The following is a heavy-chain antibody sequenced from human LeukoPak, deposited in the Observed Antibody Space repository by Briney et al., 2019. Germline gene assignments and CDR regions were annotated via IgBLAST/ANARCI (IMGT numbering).Heavy chain of an antibody. V-gene: IGHV3-74*01. J-gene: IGHJ5*02. CDR1: GFPFSGYW. D-gene: IGHD6-13*01. Sequence: PGVSLRLSCAPSGFPFSGYWMLWVRQASGKGLVWVSRLKHDGSITTYADSVEGGFTISRHNAKNTLYLQMHSLRVDDTAVYYCGREAALGSWGEGTLVTVSS. CDR2: LKHDGSIT. CDR3: GREAALGS.